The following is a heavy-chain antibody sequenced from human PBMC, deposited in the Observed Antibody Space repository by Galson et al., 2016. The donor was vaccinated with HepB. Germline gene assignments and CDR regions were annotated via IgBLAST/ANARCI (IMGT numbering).Heavy chain of an antibody. CDR2: IYTSGST. CDR3: AREWLLCGGGSCDYYAMDV. Sequence: SETLSLTCSVSGGSISSYYWNWIRQPAGKGLEWIGRIYTSGSTNYNPSLKSRVTMSVDTSKSLFSLNLSSVTAADTAVYYCAREWLLCGGGSCDYYAMDVWGQGTTVTVSS. CDR1: GGSISSYY. V-gene: IGHV4-4*07. J-gene: IGHJ6*02. D-gene: IGHD3-3*01.